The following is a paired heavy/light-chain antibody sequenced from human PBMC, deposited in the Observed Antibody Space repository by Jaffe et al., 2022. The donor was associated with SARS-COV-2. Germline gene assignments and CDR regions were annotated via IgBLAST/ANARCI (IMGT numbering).Light chain of an antibody. CDR2: EGS. Sequence: QSALTQPASVSGPPGQSITISCTGTRSDVGSYKFVSWYQQHPDKAPKLIIYEGSKRPSGVSNRFSGSKSGNTASLTISGLQAEDEAIYYCCSLAGSSTGVFGGGTKLTVL. CDR1: RSDVGSYKF. V-gene: IGLV2-23*01. J-gene: IGLJ3*02. CDR3: CSLAGSSTGV.
Heavy chain of an antibody. D-gene: IGHD1-1*01. V-gene: IGHV2-5*02. CDR3: AHRLGTPDAFDV. Sequence: QTTLKESGPTLVRPTQTLTLTCTFSGFSLSSSGVGVGWIRQPPGEALEWLAIIYWDDDKRYSPSLKSRLTITKDTAKNQVVLTMTNVDPVDTATYYCAHRLGTPDAFDVWGQGTMVTVSS. J-gene: IGHJ3*01. CDR1: GFSLSSSGVG. CDR2: IYWDDDK.